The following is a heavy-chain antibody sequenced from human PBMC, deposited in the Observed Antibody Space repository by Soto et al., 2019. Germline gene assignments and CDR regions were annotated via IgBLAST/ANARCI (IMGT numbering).Heavy chain of an antibody. Sequence: SETLSLTGTVSGDSISEYYWSWIRQPAGKGLEWIGRFYYSGNTKSNPSLKSRVTMSADTSKNQFSLSLRSVTAADSAIYYCASMYNSGFYRPEGDYFFYGMDVWGQGTTVTVSS. D-gene: IGHD6-19*01. V-gene: IGHV4-4*07. CDR2: FYYSGNT. CDR1: GDSISEYY. J-gene: IGHJ6*02. CDR3: ASMYNSGFYRPEGDYFFYGMDV.